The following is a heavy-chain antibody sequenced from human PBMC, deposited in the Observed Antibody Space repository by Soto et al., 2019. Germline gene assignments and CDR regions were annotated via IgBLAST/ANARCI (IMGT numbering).Heavy chain of an antibody. D-gene: IGHD3-3*01. Sequence: LSLPCTVSGGSLSSGGYYWSWIRQHPGKGLEWVGYIYYSGSTYYNPSLKSRVTISVDTSKNQFSLKLSSVTAADTAVYYCARDSEIFGVRYGMDVWGQGTTVTVS. CDR3: ARDSEIFGVRYGMDV. V-gene: IGHV4-31*03. J-gene: IGHJ6*02. CDR1: GGSLSSGGYY. CDR2: IYYSGST.